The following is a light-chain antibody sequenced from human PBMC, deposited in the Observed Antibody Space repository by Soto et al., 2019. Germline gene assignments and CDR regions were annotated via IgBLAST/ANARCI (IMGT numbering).Light chain of an antibody. CDR2: DVN. J-gene: IGLJ1*01. Sequence: QSALTQPRSVSGSPGQSGTIACTGTSSDVGGYNYVSWDQQYPGKAPKLVIYDVNKRPSGVPNRFSGSKSGNTASRTISGLQPEAEADYYRCSYAGTYSYVLRGGTKVPLL. V-gene: IGLV2-11*01. CDR3: CSYAGTYSYV. CDR1: SSDVGGYNY.